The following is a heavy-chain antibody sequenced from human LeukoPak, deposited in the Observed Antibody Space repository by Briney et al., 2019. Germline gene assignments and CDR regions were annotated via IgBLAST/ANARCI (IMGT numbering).Heavy chain of an antibody. Sequence: GGSLRLSCAASGLTFSSYSINWVRQAPGKGLEWVSYISSSSSTMYYAESVRGRFTISRDNAKTSLYLQMNSLRDEDTAVYYCARDRGPYGSGTYGIEGFDYWGQGTLVTVSS. CDR3: ARDRGPYGSGTYGIEGFDY. J-gene: IGHJ4*02. CDR2: ISSSSSTM. V-gene: IGHV3-48*02. CDR1: GLTFSSYS. D-gene: IGHD3-10*01.